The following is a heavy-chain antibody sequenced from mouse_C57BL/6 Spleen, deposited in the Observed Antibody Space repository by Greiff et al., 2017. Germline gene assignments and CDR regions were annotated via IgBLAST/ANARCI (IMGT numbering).Heavy chain of an antibody. CDR1: GYTFTSYW. J-gene: IGHJ1*03. Sequence: QVQLQQPGAELVRPGSSVKLSCKASGYTFTSYWMHWVTQRPIQGLERIGNIDPSDSETPYNQKFKDKATLTVDKSSSTAYMQLSSLTSDDSAVYYCASAEGYYDYSHWYFDVWGTGTTVTVAS. V-gene: IGHV1-52*01. D-gene: IGHD2-4*01. CDR2: IDPSDSET. CDR3: ASAEGYYDYSHWYFDV.